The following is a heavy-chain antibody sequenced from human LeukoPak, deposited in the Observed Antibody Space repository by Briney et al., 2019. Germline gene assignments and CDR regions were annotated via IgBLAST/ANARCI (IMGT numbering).Heavy chain of an antibody. Sequence: PGGSLRLSCTASGFSFSSFWMSWVRQAPGKGLEWVANMKDDGSVKNHVDSLKGRFSISRDNARNSLYLQISSLRAEDTAVYYCAREVVATASAFDCWGQGTLVTVSS. CDR2: MKDDGSVK. CDR1: GFSFSSFW. J-gene: IGHJ4*02. D-gene: IGHD2-21*01. CDR3: AREVVATASAFDC. V-gene: IGHV3-7*03.